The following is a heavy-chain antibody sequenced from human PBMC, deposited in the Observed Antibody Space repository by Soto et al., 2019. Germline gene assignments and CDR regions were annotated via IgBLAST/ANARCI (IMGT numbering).Heavy chain of an antibody. CDR2: IIPIFGTA. J-gene: IGHJ5*02. Sequence: SVKVSCKASGGTFSSYAISWVRQAPGQGLEWMGGIIPIFGTANYAQKFQGRVTITADESTSTAYMELSSLRSEDTAVYYCARGSMIFGVVHNWFHHWGQGTLVTVSS. D-gene: IGHD3-3*01. CDR1: GGTFSSYA. CDR3: ARGSMIFGVVHNWFHH. V-gene: IGHV1-69*13.